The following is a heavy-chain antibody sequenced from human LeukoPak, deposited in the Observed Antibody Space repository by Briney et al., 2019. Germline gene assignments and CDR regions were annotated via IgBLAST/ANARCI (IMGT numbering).Heavy chain of an antibody. CDR3: ARDLEMLRGVARHYYYAMDV. J-gene: IGHJ6*04. D-gene: IGHD3-10*01. V-gene: IGHV3-33*01. Sequence: PGRSLRLSCAASGFIFRSYGMHWVRQAPGKGLEWVAVIWSDESNKFYADSVRGRFTISRDNSKNTLYLQINSLRAEDTAMYYCARDLEMLRGVARHYYYAMDVWGKGTTVTVSS. CDR1: GFIFRSYG. CDR2: IWSDESNK.